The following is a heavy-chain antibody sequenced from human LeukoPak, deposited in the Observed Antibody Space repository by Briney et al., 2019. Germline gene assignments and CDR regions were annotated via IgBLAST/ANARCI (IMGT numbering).Heavy chain of an antibody. D-gene: IGHD1-26*01. J-gene: IGHJ6*03. Sequence: ASVKVSCKASGYTFTSYGISWVRQAPGQGLNWLGWISAYNGNTNYAQKLQGRVTMTTDTSTSTAYMELRSLRSDDTAVYYCARDLMEWELSPTGKYYYYYMDVWGKGTTVTVSS. CDR3: ARDLMEWELSPTGKYYYYYMDV. V-gene: IGHV1-18*01. CDR1: GYTFTSYG. CDR2: ISAYNGNT.